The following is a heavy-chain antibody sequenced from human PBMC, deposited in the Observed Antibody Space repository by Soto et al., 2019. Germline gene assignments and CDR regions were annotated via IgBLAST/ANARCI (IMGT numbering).Heavy chain of an antibody. CDR2: VSHDGDKK. D-gene: IGHD3-3*01. Sequence: GGAXRLSCSFFVLTCINFIIYDMHCVRQAPVKGLEWVAVVSHDGDKKYYSESLKGRFTISRDNYKNTLYLQMTSLSAEDTAVYFCAKAAPAFWTNYGKKGVHFESWGQGTLV. CDR1: VLTCINFIIYD. J-gene: IGHJ4*02. CDR3: AKAAPAFWTNYGKKGVHFES. V-gene: IGHV3-30*18.